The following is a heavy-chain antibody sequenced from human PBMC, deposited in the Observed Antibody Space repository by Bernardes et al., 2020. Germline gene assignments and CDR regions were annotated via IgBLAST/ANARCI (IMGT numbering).Heavy chain of an antibody. CDR3: ARVGAKVAGANFDY. CDR2: VYYSGRT. J-gene: IGHJ4*02. Sequence: SGSLTLTCNVSGGTVSSGSYYWSWIGQSKGKGLEWNGYVYYSGRTNYNPSLKSRVTISVDTSKNQFSLKLSSVTAADTAVYYCARVGAKVAGANFDYWGQRTLVTPSS. V-gene: IGHV4-61*01. CDR1: GGTVSSGSYY. D-gene: IGHD6-19*01.